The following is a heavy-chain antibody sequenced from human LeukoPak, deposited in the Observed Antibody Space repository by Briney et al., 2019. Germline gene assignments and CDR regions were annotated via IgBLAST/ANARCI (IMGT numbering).Heavy chain of an antibody. J-gene: IGHJ4*02. D-gene: IGHD5-12*01. V-gene: IGHV3-33*01. CDR3: ARGPRHLGRLFDC. Sequence: PGGSLRLSCAASGFTFSTHGMHWVRQAPGKGLEWVAMIWSDGSDKYYADSVEGRFTISRDNSRNTLYLQMNSLRAEDTAVYYCARGPRHLGRLFDCWGQGTLVTVSS. CDR2: IWSDGSDK. CDR1: GFTFSTHG.